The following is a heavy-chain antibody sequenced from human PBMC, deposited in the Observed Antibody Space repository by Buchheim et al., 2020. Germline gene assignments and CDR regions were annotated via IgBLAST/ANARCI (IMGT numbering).Heavy chain of an antibody. V-gene: IGHV4-30-2*01. CDR1: GGSISSGGYS. Sequence: QVQLQESGPGLVKPSGTLSLTCAVSGGSISSGGYSWSWIRQPPGKGLEWIGYIYHSGSTYYNPSLKSRVTIQVDRSKNQFSLKLSSVTAADTAVYYCARGGLFGITMVRIGNAFDIWGQGT. CDR2: IYHSGST. D-gene: IGHD3-10*01. J-gene: IGHJ3*02. CDR3: ARGGLFGITMVRIGNAFDI.